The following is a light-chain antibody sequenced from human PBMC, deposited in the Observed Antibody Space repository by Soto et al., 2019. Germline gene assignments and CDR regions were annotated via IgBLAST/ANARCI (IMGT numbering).Light chain of an antibody. CDR3: QQYGSSPRT. J-gene: IGKJ1*01. Sequence: EIVLTQSPGTLSLSPGERATLSCRASQSVTSSYLAWYQLKPGQAHRLLIYGAYSRATGIQDRFSGSGSGTDFTLTIRRLDPEDFAVYFCQQYGSSPRTFGQGTKVDIK. CDR2: GAY. CDR1: QSVTSSY. V-gene: IGKV3-20*01.